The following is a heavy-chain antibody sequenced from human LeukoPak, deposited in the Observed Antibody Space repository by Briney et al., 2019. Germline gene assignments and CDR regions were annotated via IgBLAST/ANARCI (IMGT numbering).Heavy chain of an antibody. D-gene: IGHD1-26*01. Sequence: SETLSLTCTVSGGSISSGGYYWSWIRQPPGKGLEWIGYIYYSGSTYYNPSLKSRVTISVDTPKNQFSLKLSSVTAADTAVYYCARDGRVDAFDIWGQGTMVTVSS. CDR2: IYYSGST. CDR1: GGSISSGGYY. J-gene: IGHJ3*02. V-gene: IGHV4-31*03. CDR3: ARDGRVDAFDI.